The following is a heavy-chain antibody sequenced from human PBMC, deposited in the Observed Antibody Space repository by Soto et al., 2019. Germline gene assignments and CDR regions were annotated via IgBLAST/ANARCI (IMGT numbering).Heavy chain of an antibody. CDR2: IYPGDSDT. V-gene: IGHV5-51*01. CDR3: ARRTSYYDFWSGRNWFDP. J-gene: IGHJ5*02. Sequence: GESLKISCKTSGYTFTSWWIGWVRQMPGKGLEWMGIIYPGDSDTRYSPSFQGQVTISADKSISTAYLQWSSLKASDTAMYYCARRTSYYDFWSGRNWFDPWGQGTLVTVSS. D-gene: IGHD3-3*01. CDR1: GYTFTSWW.